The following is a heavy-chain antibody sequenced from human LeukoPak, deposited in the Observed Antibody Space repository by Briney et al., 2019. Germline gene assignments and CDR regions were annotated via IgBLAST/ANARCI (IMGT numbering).Heavy chain of an antibody. CDR1: GFTFSDYP. D-gene: IGHD2-21*01. CDR2: ISYEASND. J-gene: IGHJ6*03. Sequence: GRSQRLSCAPSGFTFSDYPMYWARQAPGKGLEWVAVISYEASNDFYRDSGRGRFTISRDNARNTVYLQMDTLKPEDTAVYYCARSFGFPFGYMDVWGKGTMVIVSS. V-gene: IGHV3-30*04. CDR3: ARSFGFPFGYMDV.